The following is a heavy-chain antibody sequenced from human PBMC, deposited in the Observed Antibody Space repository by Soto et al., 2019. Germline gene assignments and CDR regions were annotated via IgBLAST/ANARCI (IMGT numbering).Heavy chain of an antibody. CDR3: AKYRRTEAEGYTLDY. D-gene: IGHD2-15*01. V-gene: IGHV4-59*01. Sequence: SETLSLTCTVSGDSINNYYWSWIRQPPGKRLEWIGYIYYTGSTIYNPSLESRVTMSVDTSKNQFSLKLSSVNAADTAVYYCAKYRRTEAEGYTLDYWGRGTLVTVSS. CDR1: GDSINNYY. J-gene: IGHJ4*02. CDR2: IYYTGST.